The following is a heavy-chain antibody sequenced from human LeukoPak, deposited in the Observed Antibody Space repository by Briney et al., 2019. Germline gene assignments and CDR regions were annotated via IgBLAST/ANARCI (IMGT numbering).Heavy chain of an antibody. Sequence: GGSLRLSCAASGFTFSDYYMSWIRQAPGKGLEWVSYISSSGSTIYYEDSVKGRFTISRDNAKNSLYLQMKSLRAEDTAVYYCARGGGFLYYYYYYMDVWGKGTTVTVSS. CDR2: ISSSGSTI. D-gene: IGHD3-16*01. J-gene: IGHJ6*03. CDR3: ARGGGFLYYYYYYMDV. CDR1: GFTFSDYY. V-gene: IGHV3-11*04.